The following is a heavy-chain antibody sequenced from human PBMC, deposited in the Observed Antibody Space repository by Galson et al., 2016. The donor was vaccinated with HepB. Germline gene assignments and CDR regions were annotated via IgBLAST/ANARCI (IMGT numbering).Heavy chain of an antibody. CDR2: IYTSGST. CDR1: GDSISSHY. J-gene: IGHJ5*02. Sequence: SETLSLTYTVSGDSISSHYWSWIRQPAGKGLEWIGRIYTSGSTHYNPSLKSRVTMSVDTSKNQFSLKLTSVTAADTAVYYCAREGCSGGSCYSGYNWFDPWGQGTLVTVSS. CDR3: AREGCSGGSCYSGYNWFDP. D-gene: IGHD2-15*01. V-gene: IGHV4-4*07.